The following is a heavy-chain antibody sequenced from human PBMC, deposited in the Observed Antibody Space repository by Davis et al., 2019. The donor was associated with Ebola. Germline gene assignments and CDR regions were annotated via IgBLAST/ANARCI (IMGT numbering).Heavy chain of an antibody. D-gene: IGHD3-3*01. CDR2: IVVGTGNT. Sequence: AASVKVSCKASGFTFSRSAVHWVRQARGQRLEWIGWIVVGTGNTAYAQTFQERVTISTDMSTNTAYMELSGLTSDDTALYYCAAGGGNDLWYYGLDVWGQGTTVTVSS. CDR1: GFTFSRSA. J-gene: IGHJ6*02. V-gene: IGHV1-58*01. CDR3: AAGGGNDLWYYGLDV.